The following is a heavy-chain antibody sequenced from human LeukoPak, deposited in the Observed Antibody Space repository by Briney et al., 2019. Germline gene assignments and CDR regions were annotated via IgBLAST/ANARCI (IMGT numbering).Heavy chain of an antibody. CDR2: ISSSSSYI. J-gene: IGHJ6*02. D-gene: IGHD2-15*01. Sequence: GGLLRLSCAASGFTFSTYSMNWVRQAPGKGLEWVSSISSSSSYIYYADSVKGRFTISRDNAKNSLYLQMNSLRAEDTAVYYCARDRANVGGGFPDLHYYYGMDVWGQGTTVTVSS. V-gene: IGHV3-21*03. CDR3: ARDRANVGGGFPDLHYYYGMDV. CDR1: GFTFSTYS.